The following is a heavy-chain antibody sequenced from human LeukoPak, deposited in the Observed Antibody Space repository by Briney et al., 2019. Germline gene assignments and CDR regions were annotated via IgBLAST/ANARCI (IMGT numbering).Heavy chain of an antibody. V-gene: IGHV3-49*04. J-gene: IGHJ2*01. CDR3: ARGRTTVELWYLDL. D-gene: IGHD4-23*01. CDR2: IRSKAFGERT. Sequence: GGSLRLSCAASGFTFSSYGMSWVRQAPGKGLEWVGFIRSKAFGERTEYATSVKGIFTVSRDDSKSVAYLQMNSLKTEDTAVYYCARGRTTVELWYLDLWGRGTLVTVSS. CDR1: GFTFSSYG.